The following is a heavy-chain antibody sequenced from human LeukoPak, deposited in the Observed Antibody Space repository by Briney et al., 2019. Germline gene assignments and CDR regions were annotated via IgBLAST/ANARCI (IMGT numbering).Heavy chain of an antibody. CDR2: ISAYNGNT. D-gene: IGHD1-26*01. J-gene: IGHJ3*02. Sequence: ASVRLSCKASGYTFTSYGISWVRQAPGQGLGWMGWISAYNGNTNNAQMLQDSVTMTTDTSTSTAYIELRRLRSDDTAVYYCARKWVMGAFDIWGQGQWSPLLQ. CDR1: GYTFTSYG. CDR3: ARKWVMGAFDI. V-gene: IGHV1-18*01.